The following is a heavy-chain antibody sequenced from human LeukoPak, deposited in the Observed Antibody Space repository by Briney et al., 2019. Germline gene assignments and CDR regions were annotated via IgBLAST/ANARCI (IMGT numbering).Heavy chain of an antibody. Sequence: GGSLRLSCAASGFTFSSYAMSWVRQAPGKGLEWVSGISGSGGRTNYADSVKGRFTISRDNSKNTLYLQMNSLRAEDTAVYYCAKAEGSAGYYYDSTGYYNLDYWGQGTLVTVS. D-gene: IGHD3-22*01. J-gene: IGHJ4*02. CDR1: GFTFSSYA. V-gene: IGHV3-23*01. CDR3: AKAEGSAGYYYDSTGYYNLDY. CDR2: ISGSGGRT.